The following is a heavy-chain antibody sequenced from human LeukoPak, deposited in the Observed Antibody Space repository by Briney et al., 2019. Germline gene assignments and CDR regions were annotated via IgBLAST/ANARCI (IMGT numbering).Heavy chain of an antibody. CDR1: GGSFSGYY. D-gene: IGHD1-26*01. V-gene: IGHV4-34*01. CDR3: AREHAGSYEGFDY. J-gene: IGHJ4*02. CDR2: INHSGST. Sequence: PSETLSLTCAVYGGSFSGYYWSWIRQPPGKGLEWIGEINHSGSTNYNPSLKSRVTISVDTSKNQFSLKLSSVTAADTAVYYCAREHAGSYEGFDYWGQGTLVTVSS.